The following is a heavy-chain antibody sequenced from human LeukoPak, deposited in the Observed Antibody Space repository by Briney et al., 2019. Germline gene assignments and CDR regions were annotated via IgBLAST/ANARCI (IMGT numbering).Heavy chain of an antibody. J-gene: IGHJ4*02. CDR2: INPNSGGT. V-gene: IGHV1-2*02. Sequence: ASVKVSCKASGYTFTGYYTHWVRQAPGQGLEWMGWINPNSGGTNYAQKFQGRVTMTRDTSISTAYMELSRLRSDDTAVYYCAREASGYYYSLDYWGQGTLVTVSS. CDR1: GYTFTGYY. CDR3: AREASGYYYSLDY. D-gene: IGHD3-22*01.